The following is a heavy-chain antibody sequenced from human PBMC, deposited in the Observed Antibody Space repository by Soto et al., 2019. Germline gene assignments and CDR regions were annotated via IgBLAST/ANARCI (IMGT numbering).Heavy chain of an antibody. V-gene: IGHV3-13*01. J-gene: IGHJ4*02. CDR2: IGAAGDT. Sequence: EVQLVESGGGLVQPGGSLRLSCAASGFTFSSYDMHWVRQVTGKGLEWVSAIGAAGDTYYPDFVKGRFTISREIAKNSLYQQMDSQTAEDRAVYYGARGGWGSSRYEGGSRIDYRVQGTLVTVSS. CDR3: ARGGWGSSRYEGGSRIDY. CDR1: GFTFSSYD. D-gene: IGHD6-13*01.